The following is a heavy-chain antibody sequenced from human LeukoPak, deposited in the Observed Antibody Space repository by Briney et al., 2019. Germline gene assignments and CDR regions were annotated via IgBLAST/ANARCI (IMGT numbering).Heavy chain of an antibody. J-gene: IGHJ4*02. Sequence: ASVKVSCKASGYTFTSYAMHWVRQAPGQRLEWMGWINAGNGNTKYSQKFQGRVTITRDTSASTAYMELSSLRSEDTAVYYCVGGGPLWFGETPFDYWGQGTLVTVSS. V-gene: IGHV1-3*01. CDR1: GYTFTSYA. D-gene: IGHD3-10*01. CDR3: VGGGPLWFGETPFDY. CDR2: INAGNGNT.